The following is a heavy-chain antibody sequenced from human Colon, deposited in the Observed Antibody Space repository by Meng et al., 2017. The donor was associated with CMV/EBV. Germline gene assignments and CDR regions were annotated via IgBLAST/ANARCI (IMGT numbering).Heavy chain of an antibody. Sequence: FTCSSYRMYWVRPAPGKGLEWVSGISSSSTYIFYADSVKGRFVISRDDAKNSLFLQMNTVRAEDTAVYYCARAPYDTLTGYSRYFDLWGQGTLVTVSS. CDR2: ISSSSTYI. V-gene: IGHV3-21*04. D-gene: IGHD3-9*01. CDR1: FTCSSYR. J-gene: IGHJ2*01. CDR3: ARAPYDTLTGYSRYFDL.